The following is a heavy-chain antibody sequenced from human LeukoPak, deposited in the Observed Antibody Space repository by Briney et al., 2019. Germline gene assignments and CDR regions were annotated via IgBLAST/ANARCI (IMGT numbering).Heavy chain of an antibody. Sequence: GGSLRLSCAASGFTFSSYWMSWVRQAPGKGLEWVSAISGSGGSTYYADSVKGRFTISRDNSKNTLYLQMNSLRAEDTAVYYCAKFGVWFLRLMDVWGKGTTVTISS. CDR1: GFTFSSYW. CDR3: AKFGVWFLRLMDV. CDR2: ISGSGGST. J-gene: IGHJ6*03. D-gene: IGHD3-10*01. V-gene: IGHV3-23*01.